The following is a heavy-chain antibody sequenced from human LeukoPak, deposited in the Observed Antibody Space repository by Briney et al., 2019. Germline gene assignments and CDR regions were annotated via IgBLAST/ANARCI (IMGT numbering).Heavy chain of an antibody. J-gene: IGHJ4*02. CDR1: GDSISSGGYY. Sequence: SETLSLTCTVSGDSISSGGYYWSWIRQHPGKGLEWIGYIYYSGSTYYNPSLKSRVTISVDTSKNQLSLKLSSVTAADTAVYYCARDLVDYYDSSGYPYYFDYWGQGTLVTVSS. V-gene: IGHV4-31*03. CDR2: IYYSGST. D-gene: IGHD3-22*01. CDR3: ARDLVDYYDSSGYPYYFDY.